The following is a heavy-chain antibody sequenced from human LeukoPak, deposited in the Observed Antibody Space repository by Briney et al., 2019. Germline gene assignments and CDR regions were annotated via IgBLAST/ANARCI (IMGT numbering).Heavy chain of an antibody. Sequence: SVKVSCKASGGTFSSYAISWVRQAPGQGLEWMGGIIPIFGTANYAQKFQGRVTITADESTSTAYMELSSPRSEDTAVYYCATGNYYDFWSGYRYFDYWGQGTLVTVSS. CDR2: IIPIFGTA. J-gene: IGHJ4*02. D-gene: IGHD3-3*01. V-gene: IGHV1-69*13. CDR3: ATGNYYDFWSGYRYFDY. CDR1: GGTFSSYA.